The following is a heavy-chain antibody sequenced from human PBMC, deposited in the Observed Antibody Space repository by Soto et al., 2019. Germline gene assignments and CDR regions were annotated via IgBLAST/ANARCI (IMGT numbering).Heavy chain of an antibody. CDR2: ISAYNGNT. Sequence: QVQLVQSGAEVKKPGASVKVSCKASGYTFTSYGIRWVRQAPGQGLEWMGWISAYNGNTNYAQKLQGRVTMTTDTSTSTAYMELRSLRSDDTAVYYCARDSGITMVRGVIVCFDYWGQGTLVTVSS. CDR3: ARDSGITMVRGVIVCFDY. CDR1: GYTFTSYG. J-gene: IGHJ4*02. D-gene: IGHD3-10*01. V-gene: IGHV1-18*01.